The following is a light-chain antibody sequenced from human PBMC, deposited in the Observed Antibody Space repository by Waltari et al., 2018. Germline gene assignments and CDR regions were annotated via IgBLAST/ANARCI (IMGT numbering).Light chain of an antibody. CDR1: SSDVGAYDY. CDR2: EVN. CDR3: SSYAGTDNFVV. Sequence: QSALTQPPSASGPPGQSVTISCTGTSSDVGAYDYVSWYQHPPDKAPKLIIFEVNKWPSGVPDRFSGSKSGNTASLTVSGLQAEDEADYYCSSYAGTDNFVVFGGGTKLTVL. V-gene: IGLV2-8*01. J-gene: IGLJ2*01.